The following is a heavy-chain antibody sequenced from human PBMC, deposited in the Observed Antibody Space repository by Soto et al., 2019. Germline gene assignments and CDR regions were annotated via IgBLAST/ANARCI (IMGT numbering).Heavy chain of an antibody. CDR2: IYYSGST. D-gene: IGHD3-3*01. J-gene: IGHJ4*02. CDR3: ARGYDFWSGYHFDY. Sequence: ETLSLTCTVSGGSISIYYWSWIRQPPGKGLEWIGYIYYSGSTNYNPSLKSRVTISVDTSKNQFSLKLSSVTAADTAVYYCARGYDFWSGYHFDYWGQGTLVTVSS. CDR1: GGSISIYY. V-gene: IGHV4-59*01.